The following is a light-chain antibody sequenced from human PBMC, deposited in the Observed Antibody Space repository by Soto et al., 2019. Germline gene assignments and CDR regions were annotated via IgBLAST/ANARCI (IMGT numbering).Light chain of an antibody. V-gene: IGKV1-5*01. CDR1: QSVSIW. J-gene: IGKJ4*01. Sequence: DIHLTQSPFTLSASVGDRVTITCRASQSVSIWLAWYRQKPGKAPEVLVWDASSLQRGVPSRFSGSGSGTDFTLTISSLQPEDFATYYCQQTESYPSTFGGGTKVDIK. CDR2: DAS. CDR3: QQTESYPST.